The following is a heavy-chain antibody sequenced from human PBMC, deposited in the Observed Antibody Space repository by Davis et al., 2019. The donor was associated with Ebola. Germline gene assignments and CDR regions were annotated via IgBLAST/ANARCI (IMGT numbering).Heavy chain of an antibody. CDR3: ARSAAQYFSDGSNYHSTAGTDFDY. D-gene: IGHD3-22*01. V-gene: IGHV1-69*02. Sequence: AASVKVSCKASVGTFSSYTISWVRQAPGQGLEWMGRIIPILGIANYAQKFQGRVTITADKSTSTAYMELSSLRSEDTAVYYCARSAAQYFSDGSNYHSTAGTDFDYWGQGTLVTVSS. CDR2: IIPILGIA. CDR1: VGTFSSYT. J-gene: IGHJ4*02.